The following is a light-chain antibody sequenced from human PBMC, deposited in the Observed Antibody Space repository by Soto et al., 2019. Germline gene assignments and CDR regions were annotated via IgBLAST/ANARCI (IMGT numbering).Light chain of an antibody. CDR2: GAS. V-gene: IGKV3-15*01. Sequence: EIVMTQSPATLSVSPGERATLSCRASQSVSSNLDWYQQKPGQAPTLLIYGASTRATGIPARFSGSGSGTEFTLTISSLQSEDFAVYSCQQYNNWPDTFGQGTKLEIK. CDR1: QSVSSN. CDR3: QQYNNWPDT. J-gene: IGKJ2*01.